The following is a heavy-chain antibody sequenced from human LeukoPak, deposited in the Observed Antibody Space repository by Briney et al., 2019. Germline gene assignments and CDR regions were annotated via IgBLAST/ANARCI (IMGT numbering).Heavy chain of an antibody. D-gene: IGHD6-13*01. CDR2: IYYSGST. V-gene: IGHV4-59*08. J-gene: IGHJ4*02. CDR3: ARHSWMKEFDY. Sequence: SETLSLTCAVYGGSFSGYYWSWIRQPPGKGLEWIGYIYYSGSTNYNPSLKSRVTISVDTSKNQFSLKLSSVTAADTAVYYCARHSWMKEFDYWGQGTLVTVSS. CDR1: GGSFSGYY.